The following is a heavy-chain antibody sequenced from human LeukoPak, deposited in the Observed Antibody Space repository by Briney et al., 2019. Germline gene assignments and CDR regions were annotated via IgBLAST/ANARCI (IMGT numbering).Heavy chain of an antibody. Sequence: ASVKVSCKASGYTFTSYDINWVRQATGQGLEWMGWMNPNSGNTGYAQKFQGRVTMTRNTSISTAYMELSSLRSEDTAVYYCARACWISTADAVCWGQGTQVTVSS. CDR3: ARACWISTADAVC. CDR1: GYTFTSYD. V-gene: IGHV1-8*01. D-gene: IGHD2-2*03. CDR2: MNPNSGNT. J-gene: IGHJ4*02.